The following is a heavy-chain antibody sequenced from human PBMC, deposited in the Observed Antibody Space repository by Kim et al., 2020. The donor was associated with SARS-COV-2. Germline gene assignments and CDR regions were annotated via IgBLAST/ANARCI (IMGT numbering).Heavy chain of an antibody. Sequence: GESLKISCKGSGYSFTSYWIGWVRQMPGKGLEWMGIIYPGDSDTRYGPSFQGKVTISADKSISTAYLQWSSLKASDTAMYYCARQSFRSMIRGVITSDYYDAMDVWGQGTTVTVSS. CDR2: IYPGDSDT. CDR3: ARQSFRSMIRGVITSDYYDAMDV. V-gene: IGHV5-51*01. J-gene: IGHJ6*01. CDR1: GYSFTSYW. D-gene: IGHD3-10*01.